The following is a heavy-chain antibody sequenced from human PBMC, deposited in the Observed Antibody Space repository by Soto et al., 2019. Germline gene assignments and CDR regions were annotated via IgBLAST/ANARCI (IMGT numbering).Heavy chain of an antibody. CDR1: GFTFSSYT. CDR2: IDYSGDST. CDR3: AKFGSGSYPYYFDH. J-gene: IGHJ4*02. D-gene: IGHD1-26*01. Sequence: GGSLRLSCAASGFTFSSYTMHWVRQAPGKGLEWVSAIDYSGDSTYYADSVKGRFTISRDNSRDTLYLQMNSLRVEDTAVYYCAKFGSGSYPYYFDHWGQGTLVTVSS. V-gene: IGHV3-23*01.